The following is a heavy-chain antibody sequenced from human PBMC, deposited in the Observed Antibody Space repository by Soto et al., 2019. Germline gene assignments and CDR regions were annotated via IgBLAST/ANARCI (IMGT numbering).Heavy chain of an antibody. CDR3: ATPLAGTYYYYGMDV. D-gene: IGHD6-19*01. CDR2: IDPSDSYT. CDR1: EGSIISHG. Sequence: RICWRGAEGSIISHGVSWMSKKQGKGLEWMGRIDPSDSYTNYSPSFQGHVTISADKSISTAYLQWSSLKASDTAMYYCATPLAGTYYYYGMDVWGQGTTVT. V-gene: IGHV5-10-1*01. J-gene: IGHJ6*02.